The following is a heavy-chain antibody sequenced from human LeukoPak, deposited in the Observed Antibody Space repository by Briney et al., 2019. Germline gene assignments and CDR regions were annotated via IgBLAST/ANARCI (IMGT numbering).Heavy chain of an antibody. J-gene: IGHJ4*02. CDR1: GDSVSSNSAA. CDR2: AYYRSKWHN. CDR3: ARGYSSGSPTNYFDY. V-gene: IGHV6-1*01. Sequence: SQTLSLTCAISGDSVSSNSAAWNWIRQSPSRGLEWLGRAYYRSKWHNEYAVSVRSRITINADTSKSQFSLQLNSVTPEDTAVYYCARGYSSGSPTNYFDYWSQGTLVTASS. D-gene: IGHD2-15*01.